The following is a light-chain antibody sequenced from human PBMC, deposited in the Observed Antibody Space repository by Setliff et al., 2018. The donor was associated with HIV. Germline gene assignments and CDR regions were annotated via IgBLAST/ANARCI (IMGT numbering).Light chain of an antibody. J-gene: IGLJ1*01. CDR2: DVS. CDR3: CSYAGSSTFV. CDR1: SSYVGGYNY. V-gene: IGLV2-14*03. Sequence: QSALTQPASVSGSPGQSITISCTGTSSYVGGYNYVSWYQQHPGKAPKLMIYDVSHRPSGVSNRFSGSKSGTTASLTISGLQAEDEADYYCCSYAGSSTFVFGIGTKVTVL.